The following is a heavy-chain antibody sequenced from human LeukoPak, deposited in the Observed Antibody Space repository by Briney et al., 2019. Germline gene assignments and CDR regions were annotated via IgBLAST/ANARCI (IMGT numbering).Heavy chain of an antibody. V-gene: IGHV3-30*18. Sequence: GGSLRLSCAASGFTFSSYGMHWVRQAPGKGLEWVAVISYDGSNKYYADSVKGRFTISRDNSKNTLYLQMNSLRAEDTAVYYCAKDLGGGSYYVYYGMDVWGQGTTVTVSS. CDR2: ISYDGSNK. J-gene: IGHJ6*02. CDR1: GFTFSSYG. D-gene: IGHD1-26*01. CDR3: AKDLGGGSYYVYYGMDV.